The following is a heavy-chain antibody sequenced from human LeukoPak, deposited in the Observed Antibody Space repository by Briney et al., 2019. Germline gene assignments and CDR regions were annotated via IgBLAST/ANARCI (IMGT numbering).Heavy chain of an antibody. CDR1: GGTFSSYA. Sequence: GSSVKVSCKASGGTFSSYAMSWVRQAPGQGLEWMGGIIPIFGTANYAEKFQGRVTITTDESTSTAYMELSSLRSEDTAVYYCARSNLYCSGGSCYFLDAFDIWGQGTMVTVSS. V-gene: IGHV1-69*05. D-gene: IGHD2-15*01. CDR2: IIPIFGTA. CDR3: ARSNLYCSGGSCYFLDAFDI. J-gene: IGHJ3*02.